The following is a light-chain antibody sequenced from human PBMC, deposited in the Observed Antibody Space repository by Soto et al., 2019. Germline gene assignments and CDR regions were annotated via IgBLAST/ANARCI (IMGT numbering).Light chain of an antibody. V-gene: IGKV3-11*01. Sequence: EIVLTQSPATLSLSPGERATLSCRASQSVRSYLAWYQQKPGQAPRLLIYDASNRATGIPARFSGSGSGTDFTLTISSLEPGDFAVYYCQQRSNWPLITFGQGTRLEIK. J-gene: IGKJ5*01. CDR2: DAS. CDR3: QQRSNWPLIT. CDR1: QSVRSY.